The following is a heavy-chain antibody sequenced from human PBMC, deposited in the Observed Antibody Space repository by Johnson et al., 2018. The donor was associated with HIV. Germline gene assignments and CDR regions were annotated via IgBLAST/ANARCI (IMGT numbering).Heavy chain of an antibody. V-gene: IGHV3-30-3*01. CDR1: GFTFSSYA. D-gene: IGHD1-26*01. Sequence: QVQLVESGGGLVQPGRSLRLSCAASGFTFSSYAMYWVRQAPGKGLEWVAVISYDGSNKYYADSVKGRFTISRDNAKNSLYLQMNSLRAEDTALYYCARDRTGGRYPRAFDIWGQGTMVTVSS. CDR3: ARDRTGGRYPRAFDI. J-gene: IGHJ3*02. CDR2: ISYDGSNK.